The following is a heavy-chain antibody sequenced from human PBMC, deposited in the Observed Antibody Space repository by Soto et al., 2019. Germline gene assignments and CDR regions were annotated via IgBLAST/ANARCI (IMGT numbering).Heavy chain of an antibody. Sequence: QVQLVESGGGVVQPGRSLRLSCAASGFTFSSYGMHWVRQAPGKGLERVAVIWFDGSNKYYADSVKGRFTISRDNSKNTLYLQMNSLRAEDTAVYYCARTLDDWEFERGGDIDGYFDDWGQGTLVTVSS. V-gene: IGHV3-33*01. CDR2: IWFDGSNK. D-gene: IGHD2-21*02. J-gene: IGHJ4*02. CDR1: GFTFSSYG. CDR3: ARTLDDWEFERGGDIDGYFDD.